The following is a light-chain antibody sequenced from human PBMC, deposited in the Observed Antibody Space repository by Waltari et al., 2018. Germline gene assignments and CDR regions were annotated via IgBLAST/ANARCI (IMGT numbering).Light chain of an antibody. J-gene: IGKJ1*01. V-gene: IGKV3D-15*01. CDR3: QQYNIWPWT. CDR2: RAS. CDR1: QSAKTS. Sequence: EVVRTQSPATLSVSPGERDSLSCKASQSAKTSLAWYQQTPGQAPRLLIYRASTRAAGVPDRFSGSRSGTEFTLTISSLQSEDSAIYYCQQYNIWPWTFGPGTNVDIK.